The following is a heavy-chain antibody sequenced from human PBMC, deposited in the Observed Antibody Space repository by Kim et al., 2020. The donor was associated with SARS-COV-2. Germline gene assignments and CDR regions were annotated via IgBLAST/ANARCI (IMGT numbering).Heavy chain of an antibody. V-gene: IGHV4-59*01. CDR2: IYYSGST. CDR1: GGSISSYY. Sequence: SETLSLTCTVSGGSISSYYWSWIRQPPGKGLEWIGYIYYSGSTNYNPSLKSRVTISVDTSKNQFSLKLSSVTAADTAVYYCARALRRGYSYGSPLIYYYGMDGWGQGTTVTVSS. J-gene: IGHJ6*02. D-gene: IGHD5-18*01. CDR3: ARALRRGYSYGSPLIYYYGMDG.